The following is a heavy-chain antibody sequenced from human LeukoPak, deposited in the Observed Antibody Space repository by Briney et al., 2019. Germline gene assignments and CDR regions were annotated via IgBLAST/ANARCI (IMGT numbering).Heavy chain of an antibody. CDR3: ASRVWGIRTTGHKAFGFRP. V-gene: IGHV4-34*01. J-gene: IGHJ5*01. CDR1: GGSFSGYY. Sequence: SETLSLTCAVYGGSFSGYYWSWIRQPPGKGLEWIGEINHSGSTNYNPSLKSRVTISVDTSKNQFSLKLSSVTAADTAVYYCASRVWGIRTTGHKAFGFRPLGQGNLV. CDR2: INHSGST. D-gene: IGHD1-14*01.